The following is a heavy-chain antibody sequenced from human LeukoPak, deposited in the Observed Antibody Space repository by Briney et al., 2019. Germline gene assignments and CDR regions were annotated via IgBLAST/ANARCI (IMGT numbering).Heavy chain of an antibody. CDR2: ISAYNGNT. V-gene: IGHV1-18*01. Sequence: ASVKVSCKASGYTFTSFGTIWVRQAPGQGLEWMGWISAYNGNTNYAQKVQGRITMTTDRSTSTAYMELRSLRPDDTAVYYCARDNLGFDYWGQGTLVTVS. CDR1: GYTFTSFG. D-gene: IGHD7-27*01. J-gene: IGHJ4*02. CDR3: ARDNLGFDY.